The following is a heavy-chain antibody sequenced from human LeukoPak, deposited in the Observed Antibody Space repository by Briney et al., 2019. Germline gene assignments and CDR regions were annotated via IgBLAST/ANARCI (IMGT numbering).Heavy chain of an antibody. D-gene: IGHD2-21*02. Sequence: SVKVSCKASGGTFNNYAISWVRQAPGQGLEWMGWIIPILGTIDYAQKFQGRVTLTADRSTTTAYMELSSLRSEDTAIYYCVIRSDGAYCGGDCFYLDYWGQGTLVTVSS. V-gene: IGHV1-69*10. CDR3: VIRSDGAYCGGDCFYLDY. J-gene: IGHJ4*02. CDR1: GGTFNNYA. CDR2: IIPILGTI.